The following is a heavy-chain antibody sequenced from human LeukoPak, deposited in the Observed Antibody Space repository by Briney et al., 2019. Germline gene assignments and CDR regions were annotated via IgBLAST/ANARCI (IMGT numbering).Heavy chain of an antibody. V-gene: IGHV4-39*01. Sequence: SSETLSLTCTVSGGSISSSSYSWGWIRQPPGKGLEWIGSIYYSGSTYYNPSLKSRVTISVDTSKNQFSLKLSSVTAADTAVYYCARAPTYYDFWSGYYRDDAFDIWGQGTMVTVSS. CDR2: IYYSGST. CDR3: ARAPTYYDFWSGYYRDDAFDI. CDR1: GGSISSSSYS. D-gene: IGHD3-3*01. J-gene: IGHJ3*02.